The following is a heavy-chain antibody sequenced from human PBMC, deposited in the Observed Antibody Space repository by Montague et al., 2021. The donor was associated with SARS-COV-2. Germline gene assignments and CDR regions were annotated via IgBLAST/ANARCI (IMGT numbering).Heavy chain of an antibody. CDR1: GGSISSYY. CDR2: IYDSGST. J-gene: IGHJ3*02. D-gene: IGHD5-12*01. CDR3: ARRGRKLLPVATTIGGFDI. Sequence: SETLSLTCTVSGGSISSYYWSWIRQPPGKGLEWIGSIYDSGSTYYNPSLKSRVTISVDTSKNHFSLKLNSVTAADTAVYYCARRGRKLLPVATTIGGFDIWGQGTMVTVSS. V-gene: IGHV4-59*05.